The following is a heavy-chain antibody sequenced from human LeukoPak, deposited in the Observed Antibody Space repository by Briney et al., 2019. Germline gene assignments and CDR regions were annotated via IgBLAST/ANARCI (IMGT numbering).Heavy chain of an antibody. CDR3: ATIVWGGAPFGI. D-gene: IGHD3-10*02. CDR1: GDSITNHY. J-gene: IGHJ3*02. CDR2: IYHTGST. Sequence: SETLSLTCLVSGDSITNHYWSWLRQSPGKGLEWIAYIYHTGSTNSNPSLKSRVTISVDTPRNELSLELRSVTAEDTAIYYCATIVWGGAPFGIWGQGTMVAVSS. V-gene: IGHV4-59*11.